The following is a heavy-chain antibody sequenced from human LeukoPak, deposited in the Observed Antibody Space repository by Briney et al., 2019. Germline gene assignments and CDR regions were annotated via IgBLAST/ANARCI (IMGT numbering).Heavy chain of an antibody. CDR3: ARGALYYYDSSGYYYSLHYFDY. J-gene: IGHJ4*02. D-gene: IGHD3-22*01. Sequence: ASVKVSCKTSGYTFTNYHVTWVRQAPGQGLEWVGWIYPNNGNTKSAQNFQGRVTMTTDTSTSTAYMQLGSLRSDDTAVYYCARGALYYYDSSGYYYSLHYFDYWGQGTLVTVSS. CDR2: IYPNNGNT. V-gene: IGHV1-18*01. CDR1: GYTFTNYH.